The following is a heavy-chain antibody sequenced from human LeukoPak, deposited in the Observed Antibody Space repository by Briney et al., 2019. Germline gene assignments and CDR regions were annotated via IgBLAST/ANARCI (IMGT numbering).Heavy chain of an antibody. CDR3: ARVGYTGTWYSSPPFDY. Sequence: GGSLRLSCAASGFTFGDHYMDWVRQAPGKGLEWVAFIRYDGSKKYYADSVKGRFTISRDNSKNTLYLQMNSLRVEDTAVYYCARVGYTGTWYSSPPFDYWGQGTLVTVSS. J-gene: IGHJ4*02. D-gene: IGHD6-13*01. V-gene: IGHV3-30*02. CDR1: GFTFGDHY. CDR2: IRYDGSKK.